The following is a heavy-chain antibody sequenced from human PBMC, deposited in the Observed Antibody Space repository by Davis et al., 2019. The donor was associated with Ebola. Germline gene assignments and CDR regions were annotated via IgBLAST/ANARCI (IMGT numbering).Heavy chain of an antibody. J-gene: IGHJ6*02. CDR3: TKPPGRDGMDV. CDR2: ISYSSNTI. V-gene: IGHV3-48*01. D-gene: IGHD1-26*01. CDR1: GFTFSSNS. Sequence: PGGSLRLSCAASGFTFSSNSMNWVRQAPGKGLEWVSYISYSSNTIYYADSVKGRFTISRDNAKNSLYLQMNNLRAEDTAMYYCTKPPGRDGMDVWGQGTTVTVSS.